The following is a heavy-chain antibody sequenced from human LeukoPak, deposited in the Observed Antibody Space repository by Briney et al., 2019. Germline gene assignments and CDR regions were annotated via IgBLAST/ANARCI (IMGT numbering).Heavy chain of an antibody. Sequence: GGSLRLSCAASGFTFSSYGMHWVRQAPGKGLEWVAVISYDGSNKYYADSVKGRFTISRDNFKNTLYLQMNSLRAEDTAVYYCAAPLTTVVNPGALDIWGQGTMVTVSS. D-gene: IGHD4-23*01. CDR3: AAPLTTVVNPGALDI. J-gene: IGHJ3*02. CDR2: ISYDGSNK. V-gene: IGHV3-30*03. CDR1: GFTFSSYG.